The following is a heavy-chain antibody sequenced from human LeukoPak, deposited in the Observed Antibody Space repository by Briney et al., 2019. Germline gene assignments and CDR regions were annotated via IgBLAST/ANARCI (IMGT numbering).Heavy chain of an antibody. V-gene: IGHV1-2*02. CDR2: INPNSGGT. J-gene: IGHJ4*02. CDR3: ARERIDSSRGGYLCFDY. D-gene: IGHD3-16*02. CDR1: GYTFIGYY. Sequence: GASVKVSCKASGYTFIGYYIHWVRQAPGQGLEWMGWINPNSGGTNYGQSFQGRVTVTRDTSISTAYMELSSLGSDDTAVYYCARERIDSSRGGYLCFDYWGQGTLVTVSS.